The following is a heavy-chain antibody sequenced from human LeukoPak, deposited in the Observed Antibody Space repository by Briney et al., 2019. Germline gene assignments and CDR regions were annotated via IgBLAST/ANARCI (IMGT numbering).Heavy chain of an antibody. CDR1: GYTFTSYG. CDR2: ISAYNGNT. J-gene: IGHJ5*02. D-gene: IGHD6-13*01. CDR3: ARVAPAPPSYSSSFGNWFDP. Sequence: ASVKVSCKASGYTFTSYGISWVRQAPGQGLEWMGWISAYNGNTNYAQKLQGRVTMTTDTSTSTAYMELRSLRSDDTAVYYCARVAPAPPSYSSSFGNWFDPWGQGTLVTVSS. V-gene: IGHV1-18*01.